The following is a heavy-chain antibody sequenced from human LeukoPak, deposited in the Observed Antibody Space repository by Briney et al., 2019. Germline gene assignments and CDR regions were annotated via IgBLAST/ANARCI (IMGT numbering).Heavy chain of an antibody. V-gene: IGHV3-74*01. CDR2: IKTDGTTT. J-gene: IGHJ4*02. D-gene: IGHD6-19*01. Sequence: PGGSLRPSCAASGFTFSSYWMHWVRQAPGEGQVWVSRIKTDGTTTNYADSVKGRFTVSRDNAKNTLYLQMNSLRAEDTAVYYCARGPYTSGVYRLDYWGQGTLVTVSS. CDR1: GFTFSSYW. CDR3: ARGPYTSGVYRLDY.